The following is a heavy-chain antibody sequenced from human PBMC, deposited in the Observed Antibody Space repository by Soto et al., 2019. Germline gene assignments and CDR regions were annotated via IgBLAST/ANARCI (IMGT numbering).Heavy chain of an antibody. V-gene: IGHV4-30-2*01. D-gene: IGHD2-2*01. CDR3: ARDSIAPAATGFYYYGMDV. CDR1: GGSINSGDYS. CDR2: IYHSGSI. J-gene: IGHJ6*02. Sequence: SETLSLTCTVSGGSINSGDYSWTWIRQPPGKGLEWIGEIYHSGSINYNTSLKSRVTISVDKSKNQFSLILTSVTAADTAMYYCARDSIAPAATGFYYYGMDVWGQGTTVTVSS.